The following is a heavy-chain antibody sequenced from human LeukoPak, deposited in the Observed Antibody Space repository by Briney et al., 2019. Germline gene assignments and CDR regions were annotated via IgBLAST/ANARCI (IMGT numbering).Heavy chain of an antibody. J-gene: IGHJ4*02. V-gene: IGHV6-1*01. CDR1: GGSVSSNSAA. CDR2: TYYRSKWFN. D-gene: IGHD2-15*01. CDR3: GRGGGAVDY. Sequence: SQTLSLTCVISGGSVSSNSAAWNWIRQSPSRGLEWLGRTYYRSKWFNDYAASVKGRIIINPDTSKNQFSLQLNSATPEDTAVYYCGRGGGAVDYWGQGTLVTVSS.